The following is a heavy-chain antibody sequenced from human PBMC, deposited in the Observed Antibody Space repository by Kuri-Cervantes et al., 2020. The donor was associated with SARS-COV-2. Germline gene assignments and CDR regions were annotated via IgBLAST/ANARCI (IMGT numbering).Heavy chain of an antibody. Sequence: SLKISCAASGFTFDDYAMHWVRQAPGKGLEWVSGISWNSGSIGYADSVKGRFTISRDNAKNSLYLQMNSLRAEDTAVYYCARDLVQQPYGMDVWGQGTTVTVSS. CDR2: ISWNSGSI. D-gene: IGHD6-13*01. CDR3: ARDLVQQPYGMDV. V-gene: IGHV3-9*01. CDR1: GFTFDDYA. J-gene: IGHJ6*02.